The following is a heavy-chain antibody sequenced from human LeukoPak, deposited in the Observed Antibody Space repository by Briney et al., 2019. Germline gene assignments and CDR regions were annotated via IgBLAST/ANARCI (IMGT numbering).Heavy chain of an antibody. CDR1: GFTFSSYA. CDR2: ISGSGGST. J-gene: IGHJ6*03. D-gene: IGHD3-16*01. Sequence: PGGSLRLSCAASGFTFSSYAMSWVRRAPGKGLEWVSAISGSGGSTYYADSVKGRFTISRDNSKNTLYLQMNSLRAEDTAVYYCAKDLAYYYYYYMDVWGKGTTVTVSS. CDR3: AKDLAYYYYYYMDV. V-gene: IGHV3-23*01.